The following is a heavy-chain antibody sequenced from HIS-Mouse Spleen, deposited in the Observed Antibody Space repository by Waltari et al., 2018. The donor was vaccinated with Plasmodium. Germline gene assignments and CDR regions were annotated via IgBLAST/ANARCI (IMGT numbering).Heavy chain of an antibody. D-gene: IGHD6-6*01. V-gene: IGHV3-13*01. CDR2: IGTAGDT. CDR1: GFTFSSYA. Sequence: EVQLVESGGGLVQPGGSLRLSCAASGFTFSSYAMHWVRQATGKGLEWVSAIGTAGDTYYPGSVKGRFTISRENAKNSLYLQMNSLRAGDTAVYYCARGPTYSSSYYFDYWGQGTLVTVSS. CDR3: ARGPTYSSSYYFDY. J-gene: IGHJ4*02.